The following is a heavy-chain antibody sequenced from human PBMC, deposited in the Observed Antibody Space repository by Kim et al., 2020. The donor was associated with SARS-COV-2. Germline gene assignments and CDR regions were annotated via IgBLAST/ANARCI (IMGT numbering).Heavy chain of an antibody. V-gene: IGHV1-3*04. J-gene: IGHJ4*02. CDR3: ARGFGESTY. CDR1: GYTFTSYS. Sequence: ASVKVSCKASGYTFTSYSIHWVRQAPGQRLEWMGWITTGNGNRRYSQKFQGRVTITRDTSASTAYMELSSLTSEDTAVYYCARGFGESTYWGQGTLVTVS. CDR2: ITTGNGNR. D-gene: IGHD3-10*01.